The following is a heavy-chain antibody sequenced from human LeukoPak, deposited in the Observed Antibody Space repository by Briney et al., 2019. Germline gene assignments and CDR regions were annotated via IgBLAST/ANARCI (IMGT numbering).Heavy chain of an antibody. V-gene: IGHV1-2*02. CDR1: GYTFTGYY. CDR3: ARNRNRGYDAFDI. J-gene: IGHJ3*02. D-gene: IGHD2-15*01. Sequence: ASVKVSCKASGYTFTGYYMHWVRQAPGQGLEWMGWINPNSGGTNYAQKFQGRVTMTRDTSISTAYMELSRLRSDDTAVYYCARNRNRGYDAFDIWGQGTMVTVSS. CDR2: INPNSGGT.